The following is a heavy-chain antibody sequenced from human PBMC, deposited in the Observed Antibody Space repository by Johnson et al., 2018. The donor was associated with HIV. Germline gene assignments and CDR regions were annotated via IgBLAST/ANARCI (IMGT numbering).Heavy chain of an antibody. CDR3: AKGDIVVVPAADYSSSSVDI. D-gene: IGHD2-2*01. V-gene: IGHV3-23*03. CDR2: IYSGGST. Sequence: MHLVESGGGVVRPGGSLRLSCVASGFTFDDYGMSWVRQAPGKGLEWVSVIYSGGSTYYADSVTGRFTISRDNSKNTPYLQLNSLRAEDTAVYYCAKGDIVVVPAADYSSSSVDIWGQGTMVTVSS. J-gene: IGHJ3*02. CDR1: GFTFDDYG.